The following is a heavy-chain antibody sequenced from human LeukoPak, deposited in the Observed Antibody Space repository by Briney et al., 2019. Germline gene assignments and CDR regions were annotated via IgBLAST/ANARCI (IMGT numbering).Heavy chain of an antibody. CDR1: GGSISGHY. V-gene: IGHV4-59*08. CDR2: IYYTGTR. CDR3: ARQGIDAFDI. Sequence: SETLSLTCTVSGGSISGHYWSWIRQPPGKGLEWIAYIYYTGTRNYNPSLKSRVTISVDTSKNQISLRLSSVTAADTAVYYCARQGIDAFDIWGQGTLVTVSS. J-gene: IGHJ3*02.